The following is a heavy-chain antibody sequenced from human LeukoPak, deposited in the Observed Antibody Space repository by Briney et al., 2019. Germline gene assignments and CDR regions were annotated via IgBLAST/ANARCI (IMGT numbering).Heavy chain of an antibody. CDR1: GYSISNDYY. CDR3: AGISTGSCFRH. V-gene: IGHV4-38-2*02. J-gene: IGHJ1*01. Sequence: SSETLSLTCSVSGYSISNDYYWGWIRQSPEKGLEWLGSISHSGSTHYNPSLRSRVTISTDMPKNQVSLELNSVTAADTAVYYCAGISTGSCFRHWGQGTLVTVSS. D-gene: IGHD4-17*01. CDR2: ISHSGST.